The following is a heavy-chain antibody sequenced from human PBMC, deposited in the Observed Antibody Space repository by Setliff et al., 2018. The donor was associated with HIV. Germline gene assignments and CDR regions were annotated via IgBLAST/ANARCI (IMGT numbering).Heavy chain of an antibody. J-gene: IGHJ4*02. CDR1: GASVNSNNYY. V-gene: IGHV4-39*01. Sequence: SQTLSLTCTVSGASVNSNNYYWGWIRQPPGKGLEWIASIYYSGTTYYNPSLKSRVTISVDTSKNQFSLKLSSVTAADTAVYYCARLSLSLVRGIINSGDRFFDYWGQGSQVTVSS. CDR3: ARLSLSLVRGIINSGDRFFDY. CDR2: IYYSGTT. D-gene: IGHD3-10*01.